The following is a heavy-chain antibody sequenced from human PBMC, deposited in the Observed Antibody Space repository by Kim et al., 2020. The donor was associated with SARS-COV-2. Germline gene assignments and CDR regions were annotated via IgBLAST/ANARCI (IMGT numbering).Heavy chain of an antibody. D-gene: IGHD1-26*01. CDR3: ATLRGDY. Sequence: YGGTTEYSASVKARFTISRDDSKSIADQQMNSLQVEDTAVYYCATLRGDYWGQGTLVTVSS. J-gene: IGHJ4*02. V-gene: IGHV3-49*02. CDR2: YGGTT.